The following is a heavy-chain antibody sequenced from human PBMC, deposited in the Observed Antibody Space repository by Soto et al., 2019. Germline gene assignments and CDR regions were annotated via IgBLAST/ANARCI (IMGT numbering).Heavy chain of an antibody. D-gene: IGHD4-17*01. J-gene: IGHJ4*02. V-gene: IGHV3-30*18. CDR1: GFTFSNYG. CDR2: ITYHGSDK. Sequence: QVQLVESGGGVVQPGRSLRLSCAASGFTFSNYGMHWVRQAPGKGLEWVAVITYHGSDKYYADSVKGRFTISRDNAKNTLYLQMDSLRDEDTAVYYGANDHLTTAVTQVGYWGQGTLVTVSS. CDR3: ANDHLTTAVTQVGY.